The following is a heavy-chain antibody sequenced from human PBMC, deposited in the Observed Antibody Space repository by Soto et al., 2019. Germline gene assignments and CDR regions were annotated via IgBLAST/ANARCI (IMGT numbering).Heavy chain of an antibody. D-gene: IGHD3-16*01. J-gene: IGHJ4*02. CDR3: ARALGSWGAYYFDY. V-gene: IGHV2-5*02. CDR2: IYWDDDK. CDR1: GFSLNTYGVG. Sequence: QITLKESGPTLVKPTQTLTLTCTFSGFSLNTYGVGVGWIRQPPGKALEWLALIYWDDDKRYSPSLKSRLTITRDTSKYQVVLTMTNLDPVDTVTYYCARALGSWGAYYFDYWGQGTLVPVSS.